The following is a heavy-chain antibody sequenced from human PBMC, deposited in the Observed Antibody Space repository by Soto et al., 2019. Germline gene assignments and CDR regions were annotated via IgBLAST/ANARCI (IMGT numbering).Heavy chain of an antibody. J-gene: IGHJ4*02. Sequence: VQLVESGGGVVQPGRSLRLSCAAYGFTFSDYAMHWVRQAPGKGLEWVAVVSHDGRNTHYADSVKGRFIISRDSSKNTVSLEMTSLRAEDTAVYYCAKGGRQWLVTSDFNYWGQGAVVTVSS. CDR2: VSHDGRNT. V-gene: IGHV3-30*18. D-gene: IGHD6-19*01. CDR3: AKGGRQWLVTSDFNY. CDR1: GFTFSDYA.